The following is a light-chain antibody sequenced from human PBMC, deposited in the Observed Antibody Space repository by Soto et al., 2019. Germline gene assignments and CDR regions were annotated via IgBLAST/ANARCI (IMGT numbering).Light chain of an antibody. V-gene: IGKV3-15*01. J-gene: IGKJ4*01. CDR3: QQYNDWPPLT. Sequence: EVVMTQSPATLSVSPGERATLSCRASQSVSTKLAWYQQKPGQAPRLLIYDTSTRATAIPARFSGSGSGKEFTLTISSLQSEDFAVYYCQQYNDWPPLTFGGGTKVEIK. CDR1: QSVSTK. CDR2: DTS.